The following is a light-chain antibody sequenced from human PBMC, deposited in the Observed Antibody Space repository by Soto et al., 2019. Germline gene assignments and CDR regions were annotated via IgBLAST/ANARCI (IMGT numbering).Light chain of an antibody. J-gene: IGKJ1*01. CDR2: QAS. CDR1: QSISRQ. CDR3: LQNQTYWT. Sequence: DIQMTQSPSTLSASVGDRVSITCRASQSISRQLAWYQQRPGKAPNLLIYQASNLETEVPSRFTGSGSGTEFTLTISSLQADDLATYFCLQNQTYWTFGQGTKVEV. V-gene: IGKV1-5*03.